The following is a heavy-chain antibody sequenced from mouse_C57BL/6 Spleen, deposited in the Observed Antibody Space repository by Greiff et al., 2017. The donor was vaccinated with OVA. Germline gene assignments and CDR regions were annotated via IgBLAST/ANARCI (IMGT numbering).Heavy chain of an antibody. Sequence: QVQLQQPGAELVMPGASVKLSCKASGYTFTSYWMHWVKQRPGQGLEWIGEIDPSDSYTNYNQKFKGKSTLTVDKSSSTAYMQLSSLTSEDSAVYYCERDYDHYFDYWGQGTTLTVSS. D-gene: IGHD2-4*01. CDR2: IDPSDSYT. CDR1: GYTFTSYW. V-gene: IGHV1-69*01. J-gene: IGHJ2*01. CDR3: ERDYDHYFDY.